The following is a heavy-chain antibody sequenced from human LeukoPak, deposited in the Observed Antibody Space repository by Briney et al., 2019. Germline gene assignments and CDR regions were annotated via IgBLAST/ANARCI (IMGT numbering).Heavy chain of an antibody. CDR1: GNSVRSSSYY. J-gene: IGHJ1*01. CDR3: ATRYYYDTRGYFLH. V-gene: IGHV4-39*01. CDR2: IYYSGST. D-gene: IGHD3-22*01. Sequence: PSETLSLTCTVSGNSVRSSSYYWGWIRQSPEKGLEWIGSIYYSGSTYYSASFKSRVSISVDTSQNQFSLKLRSVTAADRAVYYCATRYYYDTRGYFLHWGQGTLVAVSS.